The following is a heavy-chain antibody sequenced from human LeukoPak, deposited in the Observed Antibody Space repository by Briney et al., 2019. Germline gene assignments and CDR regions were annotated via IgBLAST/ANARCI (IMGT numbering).Heavy chain of an antibody. Sequence: SETLSLTCAGYGGSFSGYYWSWLRQPPGKGVEGIGEINHSGSTNYNPSLKSRVTISVDTSKNQFSLKLSSVTAADTAVYYCASYSSSWYYFDYWGQGTLVTVSS. D-gene: IGHD6-13*01. CDR3: ASYSSSWYYFDY. V-gene: IGHV4-34*01. CDR1: GGSFSGYY. CDR2: INHSGST. J-gene: IGHJ4*02.